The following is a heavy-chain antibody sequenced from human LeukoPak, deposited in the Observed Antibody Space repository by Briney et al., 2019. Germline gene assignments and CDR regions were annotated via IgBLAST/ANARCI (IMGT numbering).Heavy chain of an antibody. CDR2: TRNKANSYTT. V-gene: IGHV3-72*01. J-gene: IGHJ3*02. Sequence: GGSLRLSCAASGFTFSDHYMDWVRQAPGKGLEWVGRTRNKANSYTTEYAASVKGRLTISRDDSKNSLYLQMNSLKTEDTAVYYCARGVRGNDAFDIWGQGTMVTVSS. CDR1: GFTFSDHY. CDR3: ARGVRGNDAFDI. D-gene: IGHD2-21*01.